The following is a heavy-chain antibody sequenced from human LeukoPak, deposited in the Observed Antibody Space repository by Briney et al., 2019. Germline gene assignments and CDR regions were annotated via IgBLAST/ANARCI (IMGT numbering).Heavy chain of an antibody. Sequence: PGGSLRLSCAASGFTFSSYAMSWVRQAPGKGLEWVSAISGSGGSTYYADSVKGRFTISRDNSKNTLYLQMNSLRAEDTAVYYCARDFRGIVGTNFDYWGQGTLVTVSS. CDR3: ARDFRGIVGTNFDY. CDR1: GFTFSSYA. D-gene: IGHD1-26*01. CDR2: ISGSGGST. J-gene: IGHJ4*02. V-gene: IGHV3-23*01.